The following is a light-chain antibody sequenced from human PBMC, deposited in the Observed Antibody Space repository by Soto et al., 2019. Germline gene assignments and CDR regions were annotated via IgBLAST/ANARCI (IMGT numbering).Light chain of an antibody. J-gene: IGLJ2*01. CDR2: RNN. CDR1: SSNIGSNY. V-gene: IGLV1-47*01. Sequence: QSVLTQPPSASGAPGQRVTISCSGSSSNIGSNYVYWYQQLPGTAPKLLIYRNNQRRSGVPDRFSGSKSGTSVSLAISGLRSEDEGNYYWAAWDDSLSGVLFGGGTKLTVL. CDR3: AAWDDSLSGVL.